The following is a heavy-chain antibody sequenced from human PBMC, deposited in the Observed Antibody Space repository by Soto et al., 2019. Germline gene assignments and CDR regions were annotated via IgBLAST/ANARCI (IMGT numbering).Heavy chain of an antibody. J-gene: IGHJ3*02. CDR3: ARVCGVYRGGDVFDI. CDR1: GFTFSDHY. Sequence: EVQLVESGGGLVQPGGSLRLSCAASGFTFSDHYMDWVRQAPGKGLEWVGRTRNKANSYTTEYAASVKGRFTISRDDSTNSLYLQMNSLKTADTAIYYCARVCGVYRGGDVFDIWGQGTMVTVSS. CDR2: TRNKANSYTT. V-gene: IGHV3-72*01. D-gene: IGHD2-21*01.